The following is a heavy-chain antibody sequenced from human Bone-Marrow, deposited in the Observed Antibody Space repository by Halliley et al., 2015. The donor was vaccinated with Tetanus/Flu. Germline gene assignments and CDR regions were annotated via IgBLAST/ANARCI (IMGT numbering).Heavy chain of an antibody. D-gene: IGHD5-12*01. CDR3: ARDMDTGYYIFDH. J-gene: IGHJ4*02. V-gene: IGHV1-18*01. CDR2: ISGHNGNT. Sequence: EWMGWISGHNGNTKYPQRLQGRVTLTRNTTTSTAYMELRSLRSDDTAIYYCARDMDTGYYIFDHWGQGTLVTVSS.